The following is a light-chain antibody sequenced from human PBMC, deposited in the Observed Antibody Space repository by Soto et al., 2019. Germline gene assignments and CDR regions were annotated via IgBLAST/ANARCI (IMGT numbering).Light chain of an antibody. Sequence: QSALTQPASVSGSPGQSITISCTGSSSDVGAYKYVSWYQQHPGKAPKLMIYDVSNRPSGVSDRFYGSKSGNTASLTISGLQAEDEADYYCSSYASGSKVVFGGGTKPTVL. V-gene: IGLV2-14*03. CDR1: SSDVGAYKY. CDR3: SSYASGSKVV. J-gene: IGLJ2*01. CDR2: DVS.